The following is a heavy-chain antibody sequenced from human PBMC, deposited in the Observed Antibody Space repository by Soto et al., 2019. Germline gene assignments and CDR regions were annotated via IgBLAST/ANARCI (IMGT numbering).Heavy chain of an antibody. J-gene: IGHJ6*02. V-gene: IGHV1-8*01. CDR3: ARAEHGSGSYSSRNSYYGMDV. D-gene: IGHD3-10*01. Sequence: ASVKVSCKASGYTFTSYDINWVRQATGQGLEWMGWMNPNSGNTGYAQKFQGRVTMTRNTSISTAYMELSSLRSEDTAVYYCARAEHGSGSYSSRNSYYGMDVWGQGTTVTVSS. CDR2: MNPNSGNT. CDR1: GYTFTSYD.